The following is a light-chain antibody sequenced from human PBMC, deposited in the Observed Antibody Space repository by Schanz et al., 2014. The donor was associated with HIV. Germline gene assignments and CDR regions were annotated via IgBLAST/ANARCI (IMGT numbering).Light chain of an antibody. J-gene: IGKJ1*01. CDR3: QQYGSPPWT. Sequence: EIVLTQSPATLYVSPGERATLSCRASQSVSSNLAWYQQKPGQAPRLVIFGASNRATGIPDRFSGSDSGTDFTLTISRVEPEDYAVYYCQQYGSPPWTFGQGTKVEV. V-gene: IGKV3-20*01. CDR1: QSVSSN. CDR2: GAS.